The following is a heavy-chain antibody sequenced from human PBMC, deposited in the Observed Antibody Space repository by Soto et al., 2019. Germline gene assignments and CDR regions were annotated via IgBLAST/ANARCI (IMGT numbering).Heavy chain of an antibody. CDR3: ARIRWDHPDYGSGSYFDY. CDR2: SYYSGST. D-gene: IGHD3-10*01. Sequence: XETLSLTFTVSGGSVSSGRYYWSWIRQPPGKVLEWIGYSYYSGSTNYNPSLKSRVTISVDTSKNQFSLKLSSVTAADTAVYYCARIRWDHPDYGSGSYFDYWGQGTLVTVSS. V-gene: IGHV4-61*01. J-gene: IGHJ4*02. CDR1: GGSVSSGRYY.